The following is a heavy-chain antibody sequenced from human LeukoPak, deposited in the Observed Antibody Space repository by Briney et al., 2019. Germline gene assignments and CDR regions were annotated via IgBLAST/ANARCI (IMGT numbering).Heavy chain of an antibody. V-gene: IGHV1-2*02. CDR1: GYTFTGYY. J-gene: IGHJ4*02. D-gene: IGHD1-26*01. CDR3: ATHTTSADFDY. Sequence: GASVKVSCKASGYTFTGYYMHWVRQAPGQGLKWMGWINPNSGGTNYAQKFQGRVTMTRDTSISTAYMGLSRLRSDDTAVYYCATHTTSADFDYWGQGTLVTVSS. CDR2: INPNSGGT.